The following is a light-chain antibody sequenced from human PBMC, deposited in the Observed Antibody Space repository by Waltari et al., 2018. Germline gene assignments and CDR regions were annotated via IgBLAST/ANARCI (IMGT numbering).Light chain of an antibody. CDR1: NIGSRS. J-gene: IGLJ3*02. Sequence: SYVLTQPPSVSVAPGKTTRITCGGNNIGSRSVHWYQQKPGQAPVLVIYADSDRPSRICEGCSGSNSGDTAPLTIRRVEAGDEADYSWQVWDSSSDQGMFGGGTKLTVL. CDR2: ADS. V-gene: IGLV3-21*04. CDR3: QVWDSSSDQGM.